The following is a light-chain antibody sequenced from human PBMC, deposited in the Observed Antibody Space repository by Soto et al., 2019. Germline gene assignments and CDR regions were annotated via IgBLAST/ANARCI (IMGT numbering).Light chain of an antibody. CDR2: STN. V-gene: IGLV1-44*01. CDR3: AVWDDSLNGQV. J-gene: IGLJ3*02. Sequence: QSVLTQPPSASGTPGHRVTISCSGSSSNIGSNTVNWYQQFPGTAPKLLIYSTNQRPSGVPDRFSGSKSGTSASLAISVLQSEDEADYYCAVWDDSLNGQVFGGGTKLTVL. CDR1: SSNIGSNT.